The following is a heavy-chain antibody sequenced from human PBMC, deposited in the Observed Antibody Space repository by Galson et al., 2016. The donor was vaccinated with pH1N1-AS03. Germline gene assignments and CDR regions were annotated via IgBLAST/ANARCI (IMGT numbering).Heavy chain of an antibody. CDR3: GRHTFSYDTTDTNRPDAFDI. D-gene: IGHD3-22*01. CDR2: TSPDDSQT. Sequence: QSGAEVTKPGESLRISCKVYGYNFMSYWIGWVRQMPGKGLEWMGATSPDDSQTKYSPSFEGQVTISVDKSITTAFLQWNSLKASDTALYYCGRHTFSYDTTDTNRPDAFDIWGQGTMVTVFS. CDR1: GYNFMSYW. J-gene: IGHJ3*02. V-gene: IGHV5-51*01.